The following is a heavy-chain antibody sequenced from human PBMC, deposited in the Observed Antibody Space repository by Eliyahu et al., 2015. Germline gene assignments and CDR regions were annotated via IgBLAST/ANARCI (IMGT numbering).Heavy chain of an antibody. CDR3: ARGPETNSYYYNY. Sequence: QVQLVQSGAEVKKPGSSVKVSCKASGGPFSSQSIDWVRQAPGQGLEWMGRIIPIFGTPNYAQKFRGRVTITADESTSTAYMELSSLRSEDTAVYYCARGPETNSYYYNYWGQGTLVIVSS. J-gene: IGHJ4*02. CDR1: GGPFSSQS. CDR2: IIPIFGTP. V-gene: IGHV1-69*18. D-gene: IGHD3-22*01.